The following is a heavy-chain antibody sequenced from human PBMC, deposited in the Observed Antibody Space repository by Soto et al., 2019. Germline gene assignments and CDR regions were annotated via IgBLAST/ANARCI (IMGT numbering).Heavy chain of an antibody. J-gene: IGHJ4*01. Sequence: EVQLLESGGGLVQPGGSLRLSCAASGFTFSSYAMSWVRQAPGKGLEWVSGITGSGGSTYYADSVKGRFTISRDNFKNMLYLQMNSLRDEDTAVYYCATTGDDTSGDYHDKPRFDYGGHGTLVTVAS. D-gene: IGHD3-22*01. V-gene: IGHV3-23*01. CDR2: ITGSGGST. CDR1: GFTFSSYA. CDR3: ATTGDDTSGDYHDKPRFDY.